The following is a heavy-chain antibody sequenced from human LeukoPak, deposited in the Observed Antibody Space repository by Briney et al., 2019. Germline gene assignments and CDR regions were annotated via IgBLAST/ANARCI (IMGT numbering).Heavy chain of an antibody. Sequence: GGSLRLSCAASGFTFDDYAMHWVRQAPGKGLEWVSGISWNSGSIGYADSVKGRFTISRDNAKNSLYLQINSLRAEDTALCYCAKARGDYEVGAFDIWGQGTMVTVSS. J-gene: IGHJ3*02. CDR1: GFTFDDYA. V-gene: IGHV3-9*01. CDR2: ISWNSGSI. D-gene: IGHD4-17*01. CDR3: AKARGDYEVGAFDI.